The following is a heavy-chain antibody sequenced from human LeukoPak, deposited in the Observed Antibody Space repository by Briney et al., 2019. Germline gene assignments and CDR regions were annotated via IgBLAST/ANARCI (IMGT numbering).Heavy chain of an antibody. J-gene: IGHJ4*02. Sequence: ASVKVSCKASGGTFSSYAISWVRQAPGQGLEWMGIINPSGGSTSYAQKFQGRVTMTRDTSTSTVYMELSSLRSEDTAVYYCARVRYYGSGSYYTNPYFDYWGQGTLVTVSS. CDR3: ARVRYYGSGSYYTNPYFDY. D-gene: IGHD3-10*01. CDR1: GGTFSSYA. V-gene: IGHV1-46*03. CDR2: INPSGGST.